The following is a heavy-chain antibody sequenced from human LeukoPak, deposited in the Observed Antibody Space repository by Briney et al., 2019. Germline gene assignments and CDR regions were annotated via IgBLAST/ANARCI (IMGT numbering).Heavy chain of an antibody. D-gene: IGHD3-10*01. J-gene: IGHJ5*02. CDR3: TRYYTSSGGFDP. Sequence: SETLSLTCTVSGGSISSYYWSWIRQQPGKGLEWIGYIYYSGTTYYNPSLKSRVTISVDTSNNQFFLRLSSVTAADTAVYYCTRYYTSSGGFDPWGQRTLVTVSS. V-gene: IGHV4-59*06. CDR2: IYYSGTT. CDR1: GGSISSYY.